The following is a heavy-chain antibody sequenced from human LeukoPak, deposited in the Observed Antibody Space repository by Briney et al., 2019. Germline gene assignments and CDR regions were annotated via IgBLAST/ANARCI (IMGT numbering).Heavy chain of an antibody. D-gene: IGHD4-17*01. CDR3: AKVFLYGDLRGYYFDY. J-gene: IGHJ4*02. Sequence: PGGSLRLSCAASGFTFSSYAMSWVRQAPGKGLEWVSAISGSGGSTYYADSVKGRFTISRDNSKNTLYLQMNSLRAEDTAVYYCAKVFLYGDLRGYYFDYWGQGTLVTVSS. CDR1: GFTFSSYA. CDR2: ISGSGGST. V-gene: IGHV3-23*01.